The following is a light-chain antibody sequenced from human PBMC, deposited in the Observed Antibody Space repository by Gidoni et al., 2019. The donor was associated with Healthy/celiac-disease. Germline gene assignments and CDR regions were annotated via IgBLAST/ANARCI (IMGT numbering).Light chain of an antibody. CDR3: AAWDDSLSVV. V-gene: IGLV1-47*01. CDR2: RNN. Sequence: QSVLTQPPSASATPGQRVTISCSGSSSNIGSNYVYWYQQLPGTAPKLLIYRNNQRPSGVPDRFSGSKSGTSASLAISGLRSEDEADYYSAAWDDSLSVVFGGGTKLTVL. CDR1: SSNIGSNY. J-gene: IGLJ2*01.